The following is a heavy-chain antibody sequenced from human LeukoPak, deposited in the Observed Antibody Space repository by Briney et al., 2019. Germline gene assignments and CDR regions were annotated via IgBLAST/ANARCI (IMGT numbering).Heavy chain of an antibody. CDR3: ASPIIAVAGTDYYGMDV. CDR1: GGSFSGYH. CDR2: INHSGST. J-gene: IGHJ6*02. V-gene: IGHV4-34*01. Sequence: SETLSLTCAVYGGSFSGYHWSWIRQPPGKGLEWIGEINHSGSTNYNPSLKSRVTISVDTSKNQFSLKLSSVTAADTAVYYCASPIIAVAGTDYYGMDVWGQGTTVTVSS. D-gene: IGHD6-19*01.